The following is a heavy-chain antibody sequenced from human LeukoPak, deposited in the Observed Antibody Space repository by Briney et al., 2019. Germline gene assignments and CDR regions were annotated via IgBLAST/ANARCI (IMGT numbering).Heavy chain of an antibody. CDR2: INDSGSA. CDR3: ARCCLQAEYGIRDYNGLAL. V-gene: IGHV4-34*01. D-gene: IGHD3-9*01. Sequence: SETLSLTCAVSGGSVRGPFWSWRPQSQGRGLERSGEINDSGSADYNPLFKSRVTISMETSKDQFSLKLSSVTAADTAVYSCARCCLQAEYGIRDYNGLALWSKGTTVTVSS. CDR1: GGSVRGPF. J-gene: IGHJ6*04.